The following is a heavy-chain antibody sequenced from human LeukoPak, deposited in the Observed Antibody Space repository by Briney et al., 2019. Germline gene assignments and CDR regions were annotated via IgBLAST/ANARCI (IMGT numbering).Heavy chain of an antibody. D-gene: IGHD2-2*01. CDR2: ISSSSSYI. V-gene: IGHV3-21*01. Sequence: GGSLRLSCAASGFTFSSYSMNWVRQAPGKGLEWVSSISSSSSYIYYADSVKGRFTISRDNAKSSLYLQMNSLRAEDTAVYYCARDARVYCSSTSCSPKGDAFDIWGQGTMVTVSS. J-gene: IGHJ3*02. CDR3: ARDARVYCSSTSCSPKGDAFDI. CDR1: GFTFSSYS.